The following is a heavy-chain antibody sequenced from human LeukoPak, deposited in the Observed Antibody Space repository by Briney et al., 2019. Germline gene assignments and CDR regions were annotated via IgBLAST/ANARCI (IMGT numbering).Heavy chain of an antibody. CDR2: IYYSGST. Sequence: PSETLSLTCTVSGGSISTYYWSWIRQPPGKGLEWIGYIYYSGSTNYNPSLKSRVTISVDTSKNQFSLKLSSVTAADTAVYYCARDLAAGTGGFDHWGQGTLVTVSS. CDR1: GGSISTYY. D-gene: IGHD6-13*01. CDR3: ARDLAAGTGGFDH. J-gene: IGHJ4*02. V-gene: IGHV4-59*01.